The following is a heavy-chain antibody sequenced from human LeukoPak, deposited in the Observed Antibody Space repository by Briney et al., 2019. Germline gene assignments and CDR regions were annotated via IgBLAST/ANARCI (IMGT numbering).Heavy chain of an antibody. D-gene: IGHD4-17*01. V-gene: IGHV3-21*01. CDR2: ISSSSSYI. Sequence: PGGSLRLSCAASGFTFSSYNMTWVRQAPGKGLEWVSSISSSSSYIYYADSVKGRFTISRDNAKNSLYLQMNSLRAEDTAVYYCARGADYGDYDSSYYMDVWGKGTTVTVSS. CDR1: GFTFSSYN. J-gene: IGHJ6*03. CDR3: ARGADYGDYDSSYYMDV.